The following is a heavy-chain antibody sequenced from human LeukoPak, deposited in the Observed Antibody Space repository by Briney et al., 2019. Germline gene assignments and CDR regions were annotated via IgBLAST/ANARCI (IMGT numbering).Heavy chain of an antibody. D-gene: IGHD3-10*01. CDR2: INHSGST. V-gene: IGHV4-34*01. J-gene: IGHJ6*02. Sequence: SETLSLTCAVYGGSFSGYYWNWIRQPPGKGLEWIGEINHSGSTNYNPSLKSRVTISVDTSKNQFSLKLSSVTAADTAVYYCARDRARGRSGSYYNDYYYYGMDVWGRGTTVTVSS. CDR1: GGSFSGYY. CDR3: ARDRARGRSGSYYNDYYYYGMDV.